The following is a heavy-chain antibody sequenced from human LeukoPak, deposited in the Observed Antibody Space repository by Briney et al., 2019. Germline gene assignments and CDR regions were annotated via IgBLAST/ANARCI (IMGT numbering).Heavy chain of an antibody. CDR2: ISSSSSDI. CDR1: GFTFSSSG. Sequence: GRSLRLSCAASGFTFSSSGMTWVRQAPGKGLEWISYISSSSSDIYYADSVKGRFTISRDNAKNSLYLQMNSVRDEDTAMYYCARDWGLAGYVLDHWGQGTLVTVSS. CDR3: ARDWGLAGYVLDH. J-gene: IGHJ4*02. D-gene: IGHD3-16*01. V-gene: IGHV3-48*02.